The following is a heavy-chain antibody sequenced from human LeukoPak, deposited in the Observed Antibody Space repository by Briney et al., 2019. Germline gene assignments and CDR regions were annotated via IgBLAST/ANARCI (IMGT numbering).Heavy chain of an antibody. CDR2: ITSSSSYI. CDR1: GFTFSSYI. D-gene: IGHD6-19*01. Sequence: GGSLRLSCAASGFTFSSYIMNWVRQAPGKGLEWVSSITSSSSYIYYADSVKGRFTMSRDNAKNSLYLQMNSLRAEDTAVYYCARQSRRGTSAYTSGWLDYWGQGSLVTVSS. J-gene: IGHJ4*02. CDR3: ARQSRRGTSAYTSGWLDY. V-gene: IGHV3-21*01.